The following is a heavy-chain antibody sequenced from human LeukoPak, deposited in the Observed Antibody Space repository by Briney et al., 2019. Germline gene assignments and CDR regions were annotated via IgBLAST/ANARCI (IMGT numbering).Heavy chain of an antibody. Sequence: GGSLRLSCAASGFTFSSYSMNWVRQAPGKGLEWVSYISSSSSTIYYADSVKGRFTISRDNSKNTLYLQMNSLRAEDTAVYYCARKAAGDYYYYYYMDVWGKGTTVTVSS. CDR3: ARKAAGDYYYYYYMDV. CDR2: ISSSSSTI. J-gene: IGHJ6*03. D-gene: IGHD6-13*01. V-gene: IGHV3-48*01. CDR1: GFTFSSYS.